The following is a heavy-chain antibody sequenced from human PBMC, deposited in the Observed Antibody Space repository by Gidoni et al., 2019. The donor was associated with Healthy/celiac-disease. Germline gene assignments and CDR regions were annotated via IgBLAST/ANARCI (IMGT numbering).Heavy chain of an antibody. CDR2: IKSKTDGGTT. J-gene: IGHJ4*02. Sequence: EGQLVESGGGLLKPGGSLRLPCAASGFTYSNAWMSWVRQAPGKGREWIGRIKSKTDGGTTDYSAPVKGIFTISRDDSKNTLYLQMNSLKTEDAAVYYCTTIGPGGYWGQGTLVTVSS. CDR3: TTIGPGGY. D-gene: IGHD3-10*01. CDR1: GFTYSNAW. V-gene: IGHV3-15*01.